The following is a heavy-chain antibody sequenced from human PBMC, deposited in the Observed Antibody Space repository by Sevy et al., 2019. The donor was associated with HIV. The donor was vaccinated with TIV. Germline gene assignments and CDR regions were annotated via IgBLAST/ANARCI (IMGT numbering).Heavy chain of an antibody. J-gene: IGHJ5*02. D-gene: IGHD3-9*01. CDR2: MNPNSGNT. CDR1: GYTFTSYD. Sequence: ASVKVSCKASGYTFTSYDINWVRQATGQGLEWMGWMNPNSGNTGYAQKFQGRVTMTRNTSISTAYMELSSLRSEDTAVYYCARGLGLVIIFDSDWFDPWGQGTLVTVSS. V-gene: IGHV1-8*01. CDR3: ARGLGLVIIFDSDWFDP.